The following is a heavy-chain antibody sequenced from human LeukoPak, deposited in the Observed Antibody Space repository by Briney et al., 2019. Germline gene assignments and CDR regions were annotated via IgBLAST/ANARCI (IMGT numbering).Heavy chain of an antibody. CDR3: VGQAPNIAARFSSVDY. J-gene: IGHJ4*02. V-gene: IGHV4-38-2*01. D-gene: IGHD6-6*01. CDR1: GYSISSGYY. CDR2: VFHTGSS. Sequence: SETLSLTCAVSGYSISSGYYWGWIRQPPGKGPEWIGSVFHTGSSYYIPSLKSRVTISVDTSKNQFSLEVSSVTAADTGVYSCVGQAPNIAARFSSVDYWGQGTLVTVSS.